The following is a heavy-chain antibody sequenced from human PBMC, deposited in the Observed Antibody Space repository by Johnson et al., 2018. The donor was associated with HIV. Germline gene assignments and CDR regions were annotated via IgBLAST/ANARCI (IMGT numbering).Heavy chain of an antibody. CDR2: ISYDGSNK. CDR1: GFTLSSYA. J-gene: IGHJ3*02. D-gene: IGHD3-22*01. CDR3: ARGEVIVDAFDI. Sequence: QVQLVESGGGVVQPGRSLRLSCAASGFTLSSYAMHWVRQAPGKGLEWVAVISYDGSNKYYADSVKGRFTISRDNSKNTLYLQMNSLRAEDTAVYYCARGEVIVDAFDIWGQGTMVTVSS. V-gene: IGHV3-30-3*01.